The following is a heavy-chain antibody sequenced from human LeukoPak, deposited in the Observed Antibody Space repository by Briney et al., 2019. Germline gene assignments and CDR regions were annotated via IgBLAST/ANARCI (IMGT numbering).Heavy chain of an antibody. D-gene: IGHD2-2*02. CDR3: NGYCSSASCYSDMDV. CDR2: INWNGGST. V-gene: IGHV3-20*04. J-gene: IGHJ6*02. CDR1: GFTFDDYE. Sequence: GGSLRLSCVASGFTFDDYEMSWVRQAPGKRLEWVSGINWNGGSTGYADSVKGRFTISRDNAKNSLYLQMNSLRAEDTALYYCNGYCSSASCYSDMDVWGQGTTVTVSS.